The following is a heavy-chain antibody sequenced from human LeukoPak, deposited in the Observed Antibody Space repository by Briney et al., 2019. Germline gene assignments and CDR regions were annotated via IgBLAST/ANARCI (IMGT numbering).Heavy chain of an antibody. CDR2: MYTSGST. Sequence: SETLPLTCSVPGGSISSYYWSWIRQPAGKGLEWIGRMYTSGSTNYNPSLKSRVTMSLDMSKNQFSLQLSSVTAADTAVYYCASLSSGSAFDMWGQGTMVTVSS. D-gene: IGHD3-22*01. CDR1: GGSISSYY. CDR3: ASLSSGSAFDM. J-gene: IGHJ3*02. V-gene: IGHV4-4*07.